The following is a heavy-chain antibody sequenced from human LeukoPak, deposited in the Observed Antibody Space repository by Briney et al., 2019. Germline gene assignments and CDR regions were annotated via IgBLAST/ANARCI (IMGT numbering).Heavy chain of an antibody. D-gene: IGHD3-10*01. Sequence: SDKANCKASAPTLSRSAITRMRNAFTPGLEWMGRIIPILGIANYAQKFQGRVTITADKSTSTAYMELSSLRSEDTAVYYCARDMGDYWGQVTLVTVSS. J-gene: IGHJ4*02. CDR2: IIPILGIA. V-gene: IGHV1-69*04. CDR1: APTLSRSA. CDR3: ARDMGDY.